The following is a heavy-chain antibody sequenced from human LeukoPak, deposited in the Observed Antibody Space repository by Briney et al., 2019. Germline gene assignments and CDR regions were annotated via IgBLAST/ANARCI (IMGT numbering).Heavy chain of an antibody. V-gene: IGHV3-30*18. Sequence: GGSLRLSCAVSGSTFSTYGMHWVRQAPGKGLEWVAVISNDGINIYYGDSVKGRFTISRDNSKNTLYLQMNSLRAEDTAIYYCAKDRLQGYYYGMDVWGQRTTVPVSS. CDR3: AKDRLQGYYYGMDV. CDR1: GSTFSTYG. CDR2: ISNDGINI. D-gene: IGHD2-21*02. J-gene: IGHJ6*02.